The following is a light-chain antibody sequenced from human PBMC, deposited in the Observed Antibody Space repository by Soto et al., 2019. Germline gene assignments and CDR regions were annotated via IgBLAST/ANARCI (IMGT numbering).Light chain of an antibody. CDR1: SSDVGAYNY. V-gene: IGLV2-11*01. CDR3: CSYAGSYNFYV. CDR2: DVT. Sequence: QSALSQPRSVSGSPGQSVTISCTGTSSDVGAYNYVSWYQHHPGKAPKFMIYDVTKRPSGVPDRFSGSKSGNTASLTISELQAEDEADYYCCSYAGSYNFYVFGTGTKVTVL. J-gene: IGLJ1*01.